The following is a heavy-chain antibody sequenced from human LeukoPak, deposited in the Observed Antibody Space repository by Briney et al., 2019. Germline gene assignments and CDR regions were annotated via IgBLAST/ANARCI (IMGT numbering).Heavy chain of an antibody. CDR3: ARGGGRFLEWPLDY. CDR2: INHSGST. V-gene: IGHV4-34*01. J-gene: IGHJ4*02. D-gene: IGHD3-3*01. CDR1: GGSFSGYY. Sequence: PSETLSLTCAVYGGSFSGYYWSWIRQPPGKGLEWIGEINHSGSTNYNPSLKSRVTISVDTSKNQFSLKVSSVTAADTAMYYCARGGGRFLEWPLDYWGQGTLVTVSS.